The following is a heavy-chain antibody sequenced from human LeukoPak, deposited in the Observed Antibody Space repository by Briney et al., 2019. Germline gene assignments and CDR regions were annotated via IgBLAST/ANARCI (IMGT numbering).Heavy chain of an antibody. J-gene: IGHJ4*02. CDR3: AILHRDTLDY. Sequence: KPSETLSLTCAVCGGSFSGYYWSWIRQPPGKGLEWIGEINHSGSTNYNPSLKSRVTISVDTSKNQFSLKLSSVTAADTAVYYCAILHRDTLDYWGQGTLVTVSS. D-gene: IGHD1-26*01. CDR2: INHSGST. V-gene: IGHV4-34*01. CDR1: GGSFSGYY.